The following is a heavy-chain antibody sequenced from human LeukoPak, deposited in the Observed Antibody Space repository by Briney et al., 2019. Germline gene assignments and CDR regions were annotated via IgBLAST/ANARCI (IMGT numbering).Heavy chain of an antibody. V-gene: IGHV1-69*05. CDR1: GGTFSNYA. Sequence: VASVKVSCKASGGTFSNYAISWVRQAPGQGLKWLGGIIPIFGTANYAQKFQGRATITTDESTSTAYMELSSLRSEDTAVYYCARVVRDSSGYVPHYFDYWGQGTLVTVS. D-gene: IGHD3-22*01. CDR3: ARVVRDSSGYVPHYFDY. J-gene: IGHJ4*02. CDR2: IIPIFGTA.